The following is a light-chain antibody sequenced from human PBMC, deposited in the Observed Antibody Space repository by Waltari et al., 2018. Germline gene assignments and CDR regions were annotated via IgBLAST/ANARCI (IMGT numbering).Light chain of an antibody. J-gene: IGKJ4*01. V-gene: IGKV1-5*01. CDR3: QQYYSTPPA. CDR1: QSIGRK. CDR2: DVS. Sequence: IQMTQSPSTLSASVGDRVTITCRASQSIGRKLAWYRQKPGKAPNLLIYDVSSFESGVPSRFTGSGSGTEFTLTISSLQAEDVAVYYCQQYYSTPPAFGGGTKVGIK.